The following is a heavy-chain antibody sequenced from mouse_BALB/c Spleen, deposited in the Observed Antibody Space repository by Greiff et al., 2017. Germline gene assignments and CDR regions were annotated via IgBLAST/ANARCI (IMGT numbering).Heavy chain of an antibody. CDR2: ISTYYGNT. J-gene: IGHJ4*01. Sequence: QVQLKESGPELVRPGVSVKISCKGSSYTFTDYAMHWVKQSHAKSLEWIGVISTYYGNTNYNQKFKGKATMTVDKSSSTAYMELARLTSEDSAVYYCARSNGNYDAMDYWGQGTSVTVSS. D-gene: IGHD2-1*01. CDR1: SYTFTDYA. CDR3: ARSNGNYDAMDY. V-gene: IGHV1-67*01.